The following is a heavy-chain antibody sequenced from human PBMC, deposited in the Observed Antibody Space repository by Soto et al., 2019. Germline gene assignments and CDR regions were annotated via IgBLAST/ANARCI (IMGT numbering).Heavy chain of an antibody. D-gene: IGHD1-26*01. J-gene: IGHJ4*02. V-gene: IGHV4-30-2*03. CDR1: GGSISSGGYS. Sequence: SETLSLTCAVSGGSISSGGYSWSWIRQPPEKGLEWIGNVYYNGNTYYNASLKSRLTISVDTSNNQFSLKVKSVTAADTAVYFCARLSGSYNDRYFDNWGQGTLVTVSS. CDR3: ARLSGSYNDRYFDN. CDR2: VYYNGNT.